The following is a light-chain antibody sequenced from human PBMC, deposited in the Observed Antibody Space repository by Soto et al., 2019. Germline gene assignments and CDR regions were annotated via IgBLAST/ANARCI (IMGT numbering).Light chain of an antibody. CDR1: QGISTA. J-gene: IGKJ4*01. CDR2: GAS. Sequence: IQVMQSPSSLSASVGDRVTVNCRTSQGISTALAWYQQSPGGPPKLLIYGASTLESGVPSRFSGSGSGTDFTLVITNLQPEDFATYYCQQFSNYQTFGGGTKVEIK. V-gene: IGKV1D-13*01. CDR3: QQFSNYQT.